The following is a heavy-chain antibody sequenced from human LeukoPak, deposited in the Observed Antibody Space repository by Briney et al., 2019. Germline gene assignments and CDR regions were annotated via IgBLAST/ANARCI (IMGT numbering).Heavy chain of an antibody. Sequence: GGSLRLSCAASGFTFRSYGMHGVRQAPGKGLEWVAVISYDGSNKYYADSVKGRFTISRDNSKNTLYLQMNSLRAEDTAVYYCAKDRNFDYWGQGTLVTVSS. CDR2: ISYDGSNK. CDR1: GFTFRSYG. CDR3: AKDRNFDY. J-gene: IGHJ4*02. V-gene: IGHV3-30*18.